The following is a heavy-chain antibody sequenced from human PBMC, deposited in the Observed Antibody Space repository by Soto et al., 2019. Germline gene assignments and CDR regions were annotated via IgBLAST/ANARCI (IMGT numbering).Heavy chain of an antibody. CDR3: AKDGGY. CDR1: XXXXXXXX. J-gene: IGHJ4*02. CDR2: ISGSGGTT. Sequence: EVQLLESGGGLVQPGGSXXXXCXXXXXXXXXXXXXXVRQAPGKGLEWVSAISGSGGTTYSADSVKGRFIISRDNSKNTLYLQMNSLRAEDTAVYYCAKDGGYWGQGALVTVSS. D-gene: IGHD3-16*01. V-gene: IGHV3-23*01.